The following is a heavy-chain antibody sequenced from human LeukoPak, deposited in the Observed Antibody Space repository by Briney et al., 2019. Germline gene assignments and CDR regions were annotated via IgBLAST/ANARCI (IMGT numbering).Heavy chain of an antibody. D-gene: IGHD6-19*01. CDR2: ISSSSSHI. CDR3: ARARVAVAGTCVNY. J-gene: IGHJ4*02. Sequence: GGSLRLSCAASGFTFSSYSMNWVRQAPGKGLEWVSSISSSSSHIYYADSVKGRFTISRDNAKNSLYLQMNSLRAEDTAVYYCARARVAVAGTCVNYWGQGTLVTVSS. V-gene: IGHV3-21*01. CDR1: GFTFSSYS.